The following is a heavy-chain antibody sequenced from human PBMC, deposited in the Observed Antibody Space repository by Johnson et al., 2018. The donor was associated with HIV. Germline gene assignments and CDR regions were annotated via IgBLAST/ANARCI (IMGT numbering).Heavy chain of an antibody. V-gene: IGHV3-33*06. J-gene: IGHJ3*02. Sequence: QVQLVESGGGVVQPGRSLRLSCAASGFTFSTYGMHWVRQAPGKGLEWVAVMWYDGSNKYYADSVKGRFTISRDNSKNTLYLQMNSLRAEDTAVYYCAKDPGSGSPGAFDIWGQGTMVTVSS. D-gene: IGHD1-26*01. CDR1: GFTFSTYG. CDR3: AKDPGSGSPGAFDI. CDR2: MWYDGSNK.